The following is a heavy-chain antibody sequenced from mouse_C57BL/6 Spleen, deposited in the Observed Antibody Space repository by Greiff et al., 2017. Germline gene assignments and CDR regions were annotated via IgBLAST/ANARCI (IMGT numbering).Heavy chain of an antibody. Sequence: QVQLQQSGAELVKPGASVQLSCKASGYTFTSYWMHWVKQRPGQGLEWIGMIHPNSGSTNYNEKFKSKATLTVDKSSSTAYMQLSSLTSEDSAVYYCAKGGTTVVADWYFDVWGTGTTVTVSS. CDR2: IHPNSGST. J-gene: IGHJ1*03. CDR3: AKGGTTVVADWYFDV. V-gene: IGHV1-64*01. CDR1: GYTFTSYW. D-gene: IGHD1-1*01.